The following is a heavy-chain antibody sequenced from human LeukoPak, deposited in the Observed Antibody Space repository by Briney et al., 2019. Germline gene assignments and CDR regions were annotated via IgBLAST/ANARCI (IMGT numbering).Heavy chain of an antibody. D-gene: IGHD3-3*01. V-gene: IGHV4-30-2*01. CDR2: IYHSGST. Sequence: SETLSLTCAVSGGSISSGGYSWSWIRQPPGKGLESIGYIYHSGSTYYNPSLKSRVIISVDRSKNQFSLKLSSVTAADTAVYYCARGQQGVAPFDYWGQGTLVTVSS. J-gene: IGHJ4*02. CDR3: ARGQQGVAPFDY. CDR1: GGSISSGGYS.